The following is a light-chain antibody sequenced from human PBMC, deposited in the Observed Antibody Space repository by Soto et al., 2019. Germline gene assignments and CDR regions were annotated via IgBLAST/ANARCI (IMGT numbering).Light chain of an antibody. CDR1: QSVSSIY. V-gene: IGKV3-20*01. J-gene: IGKJ1*01. CDR3: QQSVT. Sequence: NVFSQAPGTPSFSPGEGATLSCRASQSVSSIYLAWYQQKPGQAPRLLIYGASSRATGIPDRFSGSGSGTDFTLTISRLEPEDFAVYYCQQSVTFGQGTNVDIK. CDR2: GAS.